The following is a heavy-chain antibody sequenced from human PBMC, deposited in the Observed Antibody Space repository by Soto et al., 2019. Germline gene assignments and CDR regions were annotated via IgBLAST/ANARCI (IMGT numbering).Heavy chain of an antibody. CDR3: ARCLAGMAYKYFDY. D-gene: IGHD1-1*01. CDR1: GGSISSYY. Sequence: QVQLQESGPGVVKPSETLSLTCTVSGGSISSYYWNWIRQPPGKGPEWIGHIYDTGATIYNPSLKSRVTISLDTSKNQFSLKLNSMTAADTAVYYCARCLAGMAYKYFDYWGQGILVTVSS. CDR2: IYDTGAT. V-gene: IGHV4-4*08. J-gene: IGHJ4*02.